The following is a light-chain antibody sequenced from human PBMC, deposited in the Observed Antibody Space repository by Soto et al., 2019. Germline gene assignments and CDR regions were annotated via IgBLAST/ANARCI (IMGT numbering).Light chain of an antibody. Sequence: DIQMTQSPPTLPAFVGDTVTITCRASQSVSSWLAWYQQKPGTAPNLLIYDASSLASGDPSRFSGSGSGTKFTLTIRSLQPDDFATYYCQQYISFPKTFGQGTKVDMK. CDR1: QSVSSW. V-gene: IGKV1-5*01. CDR2: DAS. CDR3: QQYISFPKT. J-gene: IGKJ1*01.